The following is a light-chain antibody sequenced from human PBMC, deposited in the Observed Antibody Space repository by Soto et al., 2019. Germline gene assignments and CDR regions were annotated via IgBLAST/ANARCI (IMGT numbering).Light chain of an antibody. CDR3: SSYAGSSNVV. Sequence: QSALTQPPSASGSPGQSVTISCTGTSSDIGGYNYVSWYQQHPGKAPKLMIYEGSKRPSGVPDRFSGSKSGNTASLTVSGLQAEDEADYYCSSYAGSSNVVFGGGTKLTVL. J-gene: IGLJ2*01. CDR1: SSDIGGYNY. V-gene: IGLV2-8*01. CDR2: EGS.